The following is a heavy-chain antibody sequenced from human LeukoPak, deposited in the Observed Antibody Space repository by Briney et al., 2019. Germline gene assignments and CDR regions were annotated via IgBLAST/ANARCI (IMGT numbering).Heavy chain of an antibody. CDR3: ARVDRYHYHLDV. Sequence: SVKVSCKASGGTFSSYSITWVRQAPGQGLEWMGGIMPLFNTANYAQQFQGRVTITTDESTSTAYMELSSLRFEDTAMYYCARVDRYHYHLDVWGKGTTVTVSS. CDR2: IMPLFNTA. J-gene: IGHJ6*03. V-gene: IGHV1-69*05. CDR1: GGTFSSYS.